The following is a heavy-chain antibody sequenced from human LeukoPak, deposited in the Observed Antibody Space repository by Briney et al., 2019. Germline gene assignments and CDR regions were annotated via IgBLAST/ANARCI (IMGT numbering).Heavy chain of an antibody. CDR3: ARRLRLHRWLDP. D-gene: IGHD4-11*01. CDR2: MNPKTGNT. J-gene: IGHJ5*02. Sequence: GASVKVSCKASGYTFTNYDINWVRQATGQGLEWVGWMNPKTGNTGYAQKFQGRVTITRNTSISTAYMELNSLRSEDTAVYYCARRLRLHRWLDPWGQGTLVTVSS. CDR1: GYTFTNYD. V-gene: IGHV1-8*03.